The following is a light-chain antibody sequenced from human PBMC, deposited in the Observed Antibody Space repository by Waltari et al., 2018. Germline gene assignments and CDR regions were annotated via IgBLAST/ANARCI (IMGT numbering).Light chain of an antibody. J-gene: IGKJ4*01. Sequence: DIVMTQTPLSLSVTPGQPASISCKSSQSLLHSDGQTCLNWYLQKPGQSPQLLIFEVSNQVSGVPDRFSGSGSGTDFTLKISRVEAEDVGVYYCMQNLQLPLTFGGGTKVELK. CDR2: EVS. CDR1: QSLLHSDGQTC. CDR3: MQNLQLPLT. V-gene: IGKV2D-29*02.